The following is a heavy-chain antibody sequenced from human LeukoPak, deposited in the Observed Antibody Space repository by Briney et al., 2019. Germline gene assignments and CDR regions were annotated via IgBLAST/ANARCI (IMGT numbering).Heavy chain of an antibody. D-gene: IGHD2-8*01. CDR2: ISSSSSYI. CDR3: ARGAKKYPNNNWFDP. Sequence: SGGSLRLSCAASGFTFSSYSMNWVRQAPAKGLEWVSSISSSSSYIYYADSVKGRFTISRDNAKNSLYLQMNSLRAEDTAVYYCARGAKKYPNNNWFDPWGQGTLVTVSS. J-gene: IGHJ5*02. V-gene: IGHV3-21*01. CDR1: GFTFSSYS.